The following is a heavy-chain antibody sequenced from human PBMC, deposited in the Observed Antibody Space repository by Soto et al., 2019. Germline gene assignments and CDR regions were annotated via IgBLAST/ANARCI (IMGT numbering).Heavy chain of an antibody. V-gene: IGHV1-8*01. J-gene: IGHJ4*02. CDR2: MNPNSGTT. CDR3: ARAPLGYCGGGSCYQAVDS. CDR1: GYTFTSYD. Sequence: QVQLVQSGAEVKKPEASVKVSCKASGYTFTSYDINWVRQATGQGLEWMGWMNPNSGTTGYAQKFQGRVTMTRNTSIPTAYMELSSLRSEDTAVYYCARAPLGYCGGGSCYQAVDSWGQGTLVTVSS. D-gene: IGHD2-15*01.